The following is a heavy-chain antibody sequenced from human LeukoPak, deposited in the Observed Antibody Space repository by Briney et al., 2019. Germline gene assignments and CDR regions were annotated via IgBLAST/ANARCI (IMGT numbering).Heavy chain of an antibody. V-gene: IGHV3-33*08. CDR2: VTFGDNID. J-gene: IGHJ4*02. Sequence: PGGSLRLSCAASGFTFSDYYMSWIRQAPGKGLEWLAVVTFGDNIDYYRDSVKGRFTISRDNSKNTLYLQMNSLRAEDTAVYYRVREQGSGWYRASDYWGQGTLVTVSS. D-gene: IGHD6-19*01. CDR3: VREQGSGWYRASDY. CDR1: GFTFSDYY.